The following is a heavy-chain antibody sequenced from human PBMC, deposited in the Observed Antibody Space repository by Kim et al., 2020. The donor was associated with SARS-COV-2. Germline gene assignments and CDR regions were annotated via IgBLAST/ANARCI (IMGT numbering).Heavy chain of an antibody. Sequence: GGSLRLSCAASGFTFSSYGMHWVRQAPGKGLEWVAVISYDGSNKYYADSVKGRFTISRDNSKNTLYLQMNSLRAEDTAVYYCAKEYYYDISGYWSAYYY. D-gene: IGHD3-22*01. V-gene: IGHV3-30*18. CDR1: GFTFSSYG. J-gene: IGHJ6*01. CDR3: AKEYYYDISGYWSAYYY. CDR2: ISYDGSNK.